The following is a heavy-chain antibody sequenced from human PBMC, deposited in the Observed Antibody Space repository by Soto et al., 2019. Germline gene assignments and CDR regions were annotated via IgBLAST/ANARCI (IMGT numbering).Heavy chain of an antibody. CDR1: GYTFTSYD. D-gene: IGHD3-10*01. V-gene: IGHV1-8*01. CDR2: MNPYSGNT. CDR3: AGGPGDLGYFDY. J-gene: IGHJ4*02. Sequence: ASVKVSCKASGYTFTSYDINWVRQATGRGLEWMGWMNPYSGNTGYAQNFQGRVTMTRNTSISIAYMELSSLRSEDTAVYYCAGGPGDLGYFDYWGQETLVTVSS.